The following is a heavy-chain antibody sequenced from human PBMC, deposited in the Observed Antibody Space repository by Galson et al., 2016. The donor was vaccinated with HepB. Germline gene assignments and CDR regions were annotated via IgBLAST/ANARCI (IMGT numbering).Heavy chain of an antibody. Sequence: SLRLSCAATGFTFSAYGMHWVRQAPGKGLAWVSRINSDGSRRIYADSVKGRFTISRDISKNTVYLQMSSLIAEDTAVYYCAAAAAANDIDYCGQGTQVTVSS. CDR1: GFTFSAYG. J-gene: IGHJ4*02. CDR2: INSDGSRR. D-gene: IGHD6-13*01. CDR3: AAAAAANDIDY. V-gene: IGHV3-74*01.